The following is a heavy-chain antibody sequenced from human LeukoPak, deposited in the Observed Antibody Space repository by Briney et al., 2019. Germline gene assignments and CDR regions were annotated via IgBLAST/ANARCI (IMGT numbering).Heavy chain of an antibody. CDR2: ISSSSSII. CDR1: GFTFSSYS. V-gene: IGHV3-48*01. CDR3: ARDPGGYFDY. Sequence: PGGSLRLSCAASGFTFSSYSMNWVRQAPGKGLEWVSYISSSSSIIYYADPVKGRFTISRDNVKNSLYLQMNSLRAEDTVVYYCARDPGGYFDYWGQGTLVTVSS. J-gene: IGHJ4*02. D-gene: IGHD3-10*01.